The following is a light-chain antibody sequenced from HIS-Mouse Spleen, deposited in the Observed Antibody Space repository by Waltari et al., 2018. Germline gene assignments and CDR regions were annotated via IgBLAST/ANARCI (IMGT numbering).Light chain of an antibody. CDR3: NSRDSSGNHLV. V-gene: IGLV3-19*01. Sequence: SSELTQDPAVSVALGQTVRITCQGDSLRSYYASWYQQKPGQAPVLVIYGKNDRPPRIPGRFSGPGSGNTASLTITGAQAEDEADYYCNSRDSSGNHLVFGGGTKLTVL. CDR2: GKN. CDR1: SLRSYY. J-gene: IGLJ3*02.